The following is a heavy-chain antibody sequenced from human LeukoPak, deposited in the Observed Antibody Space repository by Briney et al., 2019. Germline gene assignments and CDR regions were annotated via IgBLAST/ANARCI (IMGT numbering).Heavy chain of an antibody. CDR3: ARNPSDPRYSFFFY. Sequence: GSLRLSCAASGFSFSSYAMHWVRQAPGKGLEWVAAISFDGSSEYYVDSVKGRFTISRDNSKNTLYLQLKSLRSEDTATYYCARNPSDPRYSFFFYWGQGTLVTASS. V-gene: IGHV3-30*04. CDR2: ISFDGSSE. CDR1: GFSFSSYA. D-gene: IGHD5-18*01. J-gene: IGHJ4*02.